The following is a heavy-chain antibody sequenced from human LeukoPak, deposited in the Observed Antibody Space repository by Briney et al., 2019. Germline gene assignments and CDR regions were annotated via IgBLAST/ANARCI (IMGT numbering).Heavy chain of an antibody. CDR2: ISGDGNKK. J-gene: IGHJ4*02. V-gene: IGHV3-30*03. CDR1: GFTFNSFG. Sequence: GGSLRLSCVASGFTFNSFGMHWVRQAPGKGLEWVAGISGDGNKKVYADSVKGRFTISRDNSRNTLYLQMNSLRAEDTAVYYCARDRNDFWSGRRGVDYWGQGTLVTVSS. D-gene: IGHD3-3*01. CDR3: ARDRNDFWSGRRGVDY.